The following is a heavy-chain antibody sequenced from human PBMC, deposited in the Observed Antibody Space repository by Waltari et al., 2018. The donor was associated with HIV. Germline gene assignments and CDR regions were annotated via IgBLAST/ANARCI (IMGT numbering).Heavy chain of an antibody. J-gene: IGHJ6*02. CDR3: AKVEVGATIDYYGMDV. CDR2: ISYDGSNK. D-gene: IGHD1-26*01. V-gene: IGHV3-30*18. Sequence: QVQLVESGGGVVQPGRSLRLSCAAPGFTFSRYGMHWVRHAPRTGREWVAVISYDGSNKYYADSVKGRFTISRDNSKNTLYLQMNSLRAEDTAVYYCAKVEVGATIDYYGMDVWGQGTTVTVSS. CDR1: GFTFSRYG.